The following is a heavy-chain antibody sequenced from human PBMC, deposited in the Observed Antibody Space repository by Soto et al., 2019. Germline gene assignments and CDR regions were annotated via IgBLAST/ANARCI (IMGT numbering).Heavy chain of an antibody. CDR3: ARRMTWSLWCFDL. CDR1: GYTFKDYD. V-gene: IGHV1-8*01. Sequence: QVQLLQSGAEVKKPGTSVRVSCRASGYTFKDYDINWVRRAPGQGLGWMGWMNPNSGNTAYARKFHYRITMTRSVSARTAFMELSSLTPEDTAVYYCARRMTWSLWCFDLWGSGTQVTVSS. D-gene: IGHD3-3*01. CDR2: MNPNSGNT. J-gene: IGHJ2*01.